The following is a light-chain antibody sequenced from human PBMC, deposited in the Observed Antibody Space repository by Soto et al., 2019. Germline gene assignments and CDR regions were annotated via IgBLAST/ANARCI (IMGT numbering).Light chain of an antibody. CDR1: QSLLHSNGYNY. J-gene: IGKJ4*01. Sequence: IVVTQSPRSLPVTHRDAACMSCDLSQSLLHSNGYNYLDWYLQKPGQSPQLLISVASNRASGVPDRFSGSGSGTDFTLKISRVEAEDVGVYYCMQALQTPLTFGGGTKVDI. CDR2: VAS. V-gene: IGKV2-28*01. CDR3: MQALQTPLT.